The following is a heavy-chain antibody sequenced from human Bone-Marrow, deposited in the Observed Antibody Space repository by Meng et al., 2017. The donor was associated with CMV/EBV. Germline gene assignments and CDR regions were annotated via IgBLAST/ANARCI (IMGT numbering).Heavy chain of an antibody. Sequence: GGSLRLSCAASGFTFSSYEMNWVRQAPGKGLEWVSYISTSGSTIYYADSVKGRFTISRDNPKNSLYLQMNSLRAEDTAVYYCARDGGLPDAFDIWGQGTMVTVSS. CDR3: ARDGGLPDAFDI. CDR1: GFTFSSYE. V-gene: IGHV3-48*03. J-gene: IGHJ3*02. CDR2: ISTSGSTI. D-gene: IGHD3-3*01.